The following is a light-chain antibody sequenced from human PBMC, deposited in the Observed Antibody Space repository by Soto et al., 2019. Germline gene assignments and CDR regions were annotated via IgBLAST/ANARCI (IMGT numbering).Light chain of an antibody. Sequence: EVVLTQSPGTLSLSPGERATLSCRASQSVTNNYFAWYQQKPGQAPRLLIFGSSDRATGTPDRFSGSRSGADFTLTISSLEHEDYAVYYCRQYGSSPPYTFGQGTKLEIK. V-gene: IGKV3-20*01. CDR3: RQYGSSPPYT. CDR1: QSVTNNY. J-gene: IGKJ2*01. CDR2: GSS.